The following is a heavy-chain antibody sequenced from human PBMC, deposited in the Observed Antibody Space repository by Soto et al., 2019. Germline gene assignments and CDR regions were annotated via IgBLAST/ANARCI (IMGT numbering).Heavy chain of an antibody. V-gene: IGHV3-23*01. CDR3: AKGDTAMEAYYYYMDV. J-gene: IGHJ6*03. CDR2: ISGSGGST. D-gene: IGHD5-18*01. CDR1: GFTFSSYA. Sequence: GGSLRLSCAASGFTFSSYAMSWVRQAPGKGLEWVSAISGSGGSTYYADSVKGRFTISGDNSKNTLYLQMNSLRAEDTAVYYCAKGDTAMEAYYYYMDVWGKGTTVTVSS.